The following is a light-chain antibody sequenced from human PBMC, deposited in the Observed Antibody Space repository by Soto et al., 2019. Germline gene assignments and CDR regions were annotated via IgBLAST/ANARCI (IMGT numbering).Light chain of an antibody. CDR2: DTS. J-gene: IGKJ4*01. CDR1: QNIMNN. V-gene: IGKV3-15*01. Sequence: EIVMTQSPATLSVSPGEIATLSFSSSQNIMNNLAWYQQKPGQAPRLLFSDTSTRATTVPARFNGSGSGTEFSLAISNLQSEDFAVYYCHQYNNWPLTFGGGTKVDIK. CDR3: HQYNNWPLT.